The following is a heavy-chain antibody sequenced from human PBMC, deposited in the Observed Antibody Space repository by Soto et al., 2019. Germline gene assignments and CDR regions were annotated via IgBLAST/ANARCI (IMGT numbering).Heavy chain of an antibody. D-gene: IGHD6-13*01. CDR2: INHRGST. V-gene: IGHV4-34*01. CDR1: GGSFSGYY. CDR3: ARDRSIAAAGRMSWFDP. J-gene: IGHJ5*02. Sequence: QVQLQQWGAGLLKPSETLSLTCAVYGGSFSGYYWSWIRQPPGKGLEWIGEINHRGSTNYNPSLKSRVTIAVDTSKNQFSLKLSSVTAADTAVYYCARDRSIAAAGRMSWFDPWGQGTLVTVSS.